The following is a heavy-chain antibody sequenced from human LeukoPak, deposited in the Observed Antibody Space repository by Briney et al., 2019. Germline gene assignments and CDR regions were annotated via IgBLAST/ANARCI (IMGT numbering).Heavy chain of an antibody. CDR3: ARALKGDILTGYYSEGKYYFDY. J-gene: IGHJ4*02. CDR1: GGSFSGYY. D-gene: IGHD3-9*01. CDR2: INHSGST. V-gene: IGHV4-34*01. Sequence: SETLSLTCAVYGGSFSGYYWSWIRQPPGKGLEWIGGINHSGSTNYNPSLKSRVTISVDTSKNQFSLKLSSVTAADTAVYYCARALKGDILTGYYSEGKYYFDYWGQGTLVTVSS.